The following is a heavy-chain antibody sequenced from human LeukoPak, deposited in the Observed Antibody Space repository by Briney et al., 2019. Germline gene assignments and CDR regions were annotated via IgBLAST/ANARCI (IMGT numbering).Heavy chain of an antibody. CDR1: GFTFSSYG. Sequence: GRSLRLSCAASGFTFSSYGMHWVRQAPGKGLEWVAVIWYDGSNKYYADSVKGRFTISRDNSKNTLYPQMNSLRAEDTAVYYCARDYDILTGYSNTFDYWGQGTLVTVSS. J-gene: IGHJ4*02. CDR2: IWYDGSNK. V-gene: IGHV3-33*01. CDR3: ARDYDILTGYSNTFDY. D-gene: IGHD3-9*01.